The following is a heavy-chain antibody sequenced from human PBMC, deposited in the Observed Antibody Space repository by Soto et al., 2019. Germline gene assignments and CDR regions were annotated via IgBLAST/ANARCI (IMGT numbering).Heavy chain of an antibody. CDR2: IYYSGST. CDR3: ARKSTVTTCFDY. D-gene: IGHD4-17*01. CDR1: GGSISSGGYY. J-gene: IGHJ4*02. V-gene: IGHV4-31*03. Sequence: QVQLQESGPGLVKPSQTLSLTCTVSGGSISSGGYYWSWIRQLPGKGLEWIGYIYYSGSTHYNPSLKSRITMSVDTSKNQFSLKLSSVTAADTAMYYCARKSTVTTCFDYWGQGTLVTVSS.